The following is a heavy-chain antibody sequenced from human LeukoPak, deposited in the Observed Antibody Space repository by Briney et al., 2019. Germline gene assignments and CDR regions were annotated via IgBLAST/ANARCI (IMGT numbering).Heavy chain of an antibody. D-gene: IGHD3-22*01. CDR2: IYYSGST. V-gene: IGHV4-59*08. J-gene: IGHJ4*02. CDR1: GGSISSYY. CDR3: ARHAYFDNSGDYYCLDY. Sequence: SETLSLTCTVSGGSISSYYWSWIRQPPGKGLEWIGYIYYSGSTNYNPSLKSRVTISVDTSKNPFSLKLTSVTAADTAMYYCARHAYFDNSGDYYCLDYWGQGALVTVSS.